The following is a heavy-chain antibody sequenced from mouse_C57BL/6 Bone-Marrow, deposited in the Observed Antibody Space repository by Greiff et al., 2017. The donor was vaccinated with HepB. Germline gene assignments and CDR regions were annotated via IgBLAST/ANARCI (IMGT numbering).Heavy chain of an antibody. CDR2: IRNKANGYAT. V-gene: IGHV7-3*01. J-gene: IGHJ2*01. CDR1: GFTFTGYY. D-gene: IGHD2-3*01. Sequence: EVKLMESGGGLVQPGGSLSLSCAASGFTFTGYYMSWVRQPPGKGLEWVGFIRNKANGYATEYSASVKGRFTISRDNSQSILYLQMIALRAEDSATYYCARYRGYSYYFDYWGQGTTLTVSS. CDR3: ARYRGYSYYFDY.